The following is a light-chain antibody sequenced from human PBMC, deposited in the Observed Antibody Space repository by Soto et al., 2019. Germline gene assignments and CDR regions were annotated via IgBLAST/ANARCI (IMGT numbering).Light chain of an antibody. CDR3: SSYITSTTLVV. CDR1: SSDVGALTY. CDR2: EVL. V-gene: IGLV2-14*01. Sequence: QSALTQPASVSGSPGQSITISCTGTSSDVGALTYVSWYQQHPGKAPKLMIYEVLYRPSGVSIRFSGSKSGNTASLTISGLQAEDEADYYCSSYITSTTLVVFGGGTQLTVL. J-gene: IGLJ3*02.